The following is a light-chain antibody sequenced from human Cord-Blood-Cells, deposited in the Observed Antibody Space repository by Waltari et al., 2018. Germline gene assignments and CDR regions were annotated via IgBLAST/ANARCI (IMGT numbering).Light chain of an antibody. V-gene: IGLV2-14*01. CDR2: DVS. Sequence: QSALTQPASVSGSPGQSITISCTGPTSDAGGYNYVSWYQQHPGKAPKLMLYDVSNRPSGVSNRCSGSKSGNTASLTISGLQAEDEADYYCSSYTSSSTLAYVFGTGTKVTVL. CDR3: SSYTSSSTLAYV. J-gene: IGLJ1*01. CDR1: TSDAGGYNY.